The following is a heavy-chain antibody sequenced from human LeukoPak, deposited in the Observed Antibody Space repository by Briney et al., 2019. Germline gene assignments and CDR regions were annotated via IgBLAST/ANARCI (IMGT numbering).Heavy chain of an antibody. J-gene: IGHJ4*02. CDR1: GFTFSSFA. D-gene: IGHD6-13*01. CDR3: AKTRPLDSSSWSHGDY. CDR2: ISGSGVTT. V-gene: IGHV3-23*01. Sequence: GGSLRLSCAASGFTFSSFAMNWVRQAPGKGLEWVSGISGSGVTTYHADSVKGRFTISRDNSKNTLYLQMNSLRAEDTAVYYCAKTRPLDSSSWSHGDYWGQGTLVTVSS.